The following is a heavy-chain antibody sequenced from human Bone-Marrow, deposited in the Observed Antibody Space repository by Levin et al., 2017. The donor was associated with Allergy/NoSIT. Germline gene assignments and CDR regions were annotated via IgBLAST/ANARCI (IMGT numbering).Heavy chain of an antibody. CDR3: ARGKGGSYWAFDY. Sequence: ASVKVSCEASGYTFSTSWIGWVRQMPGKGLEWMGIIYPRDSDARYSPSLLGRVTYSVDRSINTAYLQWDSLEASDTATYYCARGKGGSYWAFDYWGQGTLVTVSS. V-gene: IGHV5-51*01. CDR1: GYTFSTSW. D-gene: IGHD1-26*01. J-gene: IGHJ4*02. CDR2: IYPRDSDA.